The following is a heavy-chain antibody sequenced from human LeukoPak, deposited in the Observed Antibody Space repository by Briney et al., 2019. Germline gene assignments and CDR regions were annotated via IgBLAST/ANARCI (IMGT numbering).Heavy chain of an antibody. V-gene: IGHV1-2*06. D-gene: IGHD1-1*01. J-gene: IGHJ4*02. Sequence: ASVKVSCKASGYTFTGYYMHWVRQAPGQGLVWMGRINPNSGGTNYAQKFQGRVTMTRDTSISTAYMELSRLRSDDTAVYYCAREWGTASLDYWGQGTLVTVSS. CDR3: AREWGTASLDY. CDR2: INPNSGGT. CDR1: GYTFTGYY.